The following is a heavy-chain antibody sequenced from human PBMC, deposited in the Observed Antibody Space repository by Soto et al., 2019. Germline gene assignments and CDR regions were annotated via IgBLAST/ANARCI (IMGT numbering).Heavy chain of an antibody. Sequence: QVQLQESGSGLVKPSQTLSLTCTVSGGSISSGGYSWSWIRQPPGKGLEWIGYIYHSGSTYYNPSLKSRVTISMDTSKNQCSLKVNSVTAAHTAVYYCARGHDANNDWGQGTLVTVSS. V-gene: IGHV4-30-2*01. D-gene: IGHD2-8*01. CDR1: GGSISSGGYS. CDR3: ARGHDANND. J-gene: IGHJ4*02. CDR2: IYHSGST.